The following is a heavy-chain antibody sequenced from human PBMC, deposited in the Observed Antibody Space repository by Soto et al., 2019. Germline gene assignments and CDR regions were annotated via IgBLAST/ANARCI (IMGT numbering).Heavy chain of an antibody. V-gene: IGHV4-38-2*02. J-gene: IGHJ4*02. D-gene: IGHD3-22*01. CDR3: ARDRYYYDSSGLDY. CDR1: GYSISSGYY. CDR2: IYHSGST. Sequence: SETLSLTCAVSGYSISSGYYWGWIRQPPGKGLEWIGSIYHSGSTYYNPSLKIRATISVDTSKNQFSLKLSSVTAADTAVYYCARDRYYYDSSGLDYWGQGTLVTVSS.